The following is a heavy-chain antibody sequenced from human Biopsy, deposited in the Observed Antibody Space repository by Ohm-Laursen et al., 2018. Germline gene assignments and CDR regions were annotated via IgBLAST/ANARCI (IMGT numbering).Heavy chain of an antibody. CDR1: GYSIIPSGPEN. V-gene: IGHV4-61*01. J-gene: IGHJ4*02. CDR3: ARGMRTTGWPYFDY. CDR2: IYSGGNT. Sequence: SQTLSLTCTLSGYSIIPSGPENWSWIRQPPGQGLQYIGFIYSGGNTNYNPSLRSRVTMSVDTSKNQFSLRLNSVTAADPAVYYCARGMRTTGWPYFDYWGQGILVTVSS. D-gene: IGHD2/OR15-2a*01.